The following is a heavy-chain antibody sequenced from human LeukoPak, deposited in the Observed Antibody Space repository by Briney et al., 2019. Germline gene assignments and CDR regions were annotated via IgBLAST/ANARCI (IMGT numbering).Heavy chain of an antibody. J-gene: IGHJ6*02. Sequence: SETLSLTCAVYGGSFSGYYGSWIRQPPGKGLEWIGEINHSGGTNYNPSRKSRVTISVDTSKNQFSLRLSSVTAAHTAVYYCARRLGITTRGSYYAMAVWGQGNTVTVSS. V-gene: IGHV4-34*01. CDR2: INHSGGT. CDR1: GGSFSGYY. CDR3: ARRLGITTRGSYYAMAV. D-gene: IGHD1-20*01.